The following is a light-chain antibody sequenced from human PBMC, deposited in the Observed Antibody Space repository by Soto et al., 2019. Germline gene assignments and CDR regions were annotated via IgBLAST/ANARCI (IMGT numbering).Light chain of an antibody. V-gene: IGKV1-5*03. CDR1: QSINTW. J-gene: IGKJ1*01. Sequence: DIQMTQSPSTLSASVGDRITITCRASQSINTWLAWYQQKPGEAPKLLIYEGSTLERWFPSRFSGSGSGTEFTLTRSRLQTDDLATFYCQQHKTYSRTFGQGTKVEVK. CDR3: QQHKTYSRT. CDR2: EGS.